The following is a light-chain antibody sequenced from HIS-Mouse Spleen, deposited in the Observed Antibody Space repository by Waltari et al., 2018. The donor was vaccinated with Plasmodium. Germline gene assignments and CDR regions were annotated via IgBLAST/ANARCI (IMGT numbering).Light chain of an antibody. J-gene: IGLJ1*01. Sequence: QSALTQPASVSGSPGQSIPLSCTGTSSDVGGYNYVSWYQQHPGKAPKLMIYDVSNRPSGVSNRFSGSKSGNTASLTISGLQAEDEADYYCCSYAGSYTYVFGTGTKVTVL. CDR2: DVS. CDR1: SSDVGGYNY. CDR3: CSYAGSYTYV. V-gene: IGLV2-14*03.